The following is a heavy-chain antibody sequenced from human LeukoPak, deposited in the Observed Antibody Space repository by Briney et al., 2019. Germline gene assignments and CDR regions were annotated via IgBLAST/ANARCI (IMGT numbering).Heavy chain of an antibody. CDR3: ASVSVWELATHTGGSFDF. Sequence: PSETLSLTCTVSGGLINRIEYYWGWVRQSPVKGLEWLGHIHHTETTFYSPHLNNRLSVSVASSKNQFSLTLNSVTAADTAVYYCASVSVWELATHTGGSFDFWGRGILVTVSS. V-gene: IGHV4-30-4*01. CDR1: GGLINRIEYY. D-gene: IGHD5-24*01. J-gene: IGHJ4*02. CDR2: IHHTETT.